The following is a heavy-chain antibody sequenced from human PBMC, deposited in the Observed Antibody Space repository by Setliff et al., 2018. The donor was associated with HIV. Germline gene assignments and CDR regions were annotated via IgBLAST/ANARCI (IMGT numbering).Heavy chain of an antibody. Sequence: PSETLSLTCAAYGGPFTNHGWSWIRQPPGKGLEWIGEINHSGSTNYNMSLWSRVTISLDASRNQFSLELISVTAADTAVYYCAGGPGTTSIDYWAQGTLVTVSS. CDR3: AGGPGTTSIDY. V-gene: IGHV4-34*01. J-gene: IGHJ4*02. CDR2: INHSGST. D-gene: IGHD1-26*01. CDR1: GGPFTNHG.